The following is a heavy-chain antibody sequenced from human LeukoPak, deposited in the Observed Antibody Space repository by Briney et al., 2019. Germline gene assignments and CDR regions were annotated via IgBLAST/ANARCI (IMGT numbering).Heavy chain of an antibody. CDR3: VKDQGATLALYGMDV. CDR2: ISWNSGSI. V-gene: IGHV3-9*01. D-gene: IGHD5-12*01. CDR1: AFTFSNYW. Sequence: GGSLRLSCAASAFTFSNYWMSWVRQAPGKGLEWVSGISWNSGSIGYADSVKGRFTISRDNAKNSLYLQMNSLRAEDTALYYCVKDQGATLALYGMDVWGQGTTVTVSS. J-gene: IGHJ6*02.